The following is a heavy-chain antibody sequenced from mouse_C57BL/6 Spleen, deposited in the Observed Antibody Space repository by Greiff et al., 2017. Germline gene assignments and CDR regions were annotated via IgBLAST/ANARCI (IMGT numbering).Heavy chain of an antibody. D-gene: IGHD2-3*01. CDR2: IDPANGNT. Sequence: EVQLQQSVAELVRPGASVKLSCTASGFNIKNTYMPWVKQRPEQGLEWIGRIDPANGNTKYAPNFQGKATITADTSSNTAYLQLSSLTSEDTAIYYCARGWFYYAMDYWGQGTSVTVSS. CDR1: GFNIKNTY. J-gene: IGHJ4*01. V-gene: IGHV14-3*01. CDR3: ARGWFYYAMDY.